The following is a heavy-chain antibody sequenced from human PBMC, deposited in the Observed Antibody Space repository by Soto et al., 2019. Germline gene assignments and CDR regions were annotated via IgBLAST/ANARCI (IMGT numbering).Heavy chain of an antibody. CDR3: VSGSFPNWFDP. CDR2: IYWDEDK. V-gene: IGHV2-5*02. J-gene: IGHJ5*02. Sequence: GSGPTLVNPTQTLTLTCTFSGFSFSTRGVGVGWIRQPPGKALEWLALIYWDEDKRYRPSLRSRLTITKDTSKNQVVLTMTNMEPVDTATYYCVSGSFPNWFDPWGQGTLVTVSS. D-gene: IGHD3-10*01. CDR1: GFSFSTRGVG.